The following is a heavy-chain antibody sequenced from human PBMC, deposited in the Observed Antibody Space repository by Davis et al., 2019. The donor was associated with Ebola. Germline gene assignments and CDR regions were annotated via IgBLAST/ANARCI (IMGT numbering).Heavy chain of an antibody. CDR3: ARAQFPTTSDH. CDR2: INPSGGST. J-gene: IGHJ4*02. V-gene: IGHV1-46*01. CDR1: GGTFSSYT. Sequence: AASVKVSCKASGGTFSSYTISWVRQAPGQGLEWMGIINPSGGSTSYAQKFQGRVTMTTDTSTTTAYMEVGSLRSDDTAVYFCARAQFPTTSDHWGQGTLVTVSS. D-gene: IGHD1-1*01.